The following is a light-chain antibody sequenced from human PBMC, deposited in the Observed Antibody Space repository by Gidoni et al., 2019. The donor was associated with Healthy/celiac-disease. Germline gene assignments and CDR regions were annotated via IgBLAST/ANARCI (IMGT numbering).Light chain of an antibody. V-gene: IGKV3-11*01. Sequence: ETVSTQSLATLSLSPGERVTLSSRASQSVSSYLAGYQQKPGQAPRLLIYDASTRATGIAARFIGSGSGTEFTLPISSLEPEDFAVYYCQQRSNWPPYTFGQGTKLEIK. CDR3: QQRSNWPPYT. J-gene: IGKJ2*01. CDR1: QSVSSY. CDR2: DAS.